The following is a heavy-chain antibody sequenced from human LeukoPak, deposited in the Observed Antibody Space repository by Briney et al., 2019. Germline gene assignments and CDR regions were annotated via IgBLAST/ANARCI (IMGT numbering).Heavy chain of an antibody. D-gene: IGHD5-24*01. CDR1: GGSISSYY. J-gene: IGHJ4*02. CDR2: IYYSGST. CDR3: ARFIGDGYNKNFDY. Sequence: NPSETLSLTCTVSGGSISSYYWSWIRQPPGKGLEWIGYIYYSGSTNYNPSLKSRVTISVDMSKNQFSLKLTSVTAADTAVYYCARFIGDGYNKNFDYWGQGTLVTVSS. V-gene: IGHV4-59*08.